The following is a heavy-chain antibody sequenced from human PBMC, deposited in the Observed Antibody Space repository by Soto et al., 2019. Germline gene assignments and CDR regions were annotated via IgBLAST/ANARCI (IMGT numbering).Heavy chain of an antibody. D-gene: IGHD2-21*01. V-gene: IGHV3-30*18. Sequence: QVQLVESGGGVVQPGRSLRLSCAASGFTFSSYGMHWVRQAPGKGLEWVAVISYDGSNKYYADSVKGRFTISRDNSKNTLYLKMNSLRAEDTAVYYCAKDSEDCGGDCYAGGSYFDYWGQGTLVTVSS. CDR1: GFTFSSYG. J-gene: IGHJ4*02. CDR2: ISYDGSNK. CDR3: AKDSEDCGGDCYAGGSYFDY.